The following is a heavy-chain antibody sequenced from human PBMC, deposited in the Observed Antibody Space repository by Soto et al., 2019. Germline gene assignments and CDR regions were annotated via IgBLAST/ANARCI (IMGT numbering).Heavy chain of an antibody. CDR2: IKQDGSEK. D-gene: IGHD3-10*01. Sequence: GGSLRLSCAASGFTFSSYWMTWVRQAPGKGLEWVANIKQDGSEKFYVDSVKGRFTISRNNAKNSLYMQMNSLRAEYTAVYSCARGAGSYFRRVVGAFDIWGQGTMVTVSS. J-gene: IGHJ3*02. V-gene: IGHV3-7*04. CDR3: ARGAGSYFRRVVGAFDI. CDR1: GFTFSSYW.